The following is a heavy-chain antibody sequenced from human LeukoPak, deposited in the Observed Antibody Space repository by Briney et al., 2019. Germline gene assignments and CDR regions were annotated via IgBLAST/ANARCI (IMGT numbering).Heavy chain of an antibody. CDR3: ARGTRNGSSWRYNWFDP. J-gene: IGHJ5*02. CDR1: GGSISSSPYF. CDR2: IYYSGST. Sequence: SETLSLTCTVSGGSISSSPYFWGWIRQSPGKGLEWLGNIYYSGSTYYNPSLKSRVTISVDTSKNQFSLKLSSVTAADTAVYYCARGTRNGSSWRYNWFDPWGQGTLVTVSS. D-gene: IGHD6-13*01. V-gene: IGHV4-39*07.